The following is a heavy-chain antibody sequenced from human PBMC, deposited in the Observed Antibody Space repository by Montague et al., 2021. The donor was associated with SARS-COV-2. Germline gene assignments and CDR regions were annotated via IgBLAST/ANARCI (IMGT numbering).Heavy chain of an antibody. J-gene: IGHJ3*02. CDR2: INWNGGRT. CDR3: ARDGTYYYDSSGYLGRGVGALDI. Sequence: SLRLSCAASGFTFDDYGMSWVRQAPGKGLEWVSGINWNGGRTGYADSVKGRFTISRDNAKNSLYLQMNSLRAEDTALYYCARDGTYYYDSSGYLGRGVGALDIWGQGTMVTVSS. V-gene: IGHV3-20*04. D-gene: IGHD3-22*01. CDR1: GFTFDDYG.